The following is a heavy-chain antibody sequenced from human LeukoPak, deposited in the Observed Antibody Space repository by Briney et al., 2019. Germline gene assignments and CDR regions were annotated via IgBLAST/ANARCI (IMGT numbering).Heavy chain of an antibody. D-gene: IGHD2-15*01. J-gene: IGHJ6*02. CDR3: ARDLDIVVVAAALRHYGLDV. Sequence: VSVKVSCKASGYTFTSYSISWVRQAPGQGLEWMGWISAYNGNTIYAQKVKGRVTMTTDTSTSTAYMELRSLKSDDTAVYYCARDLDIVVVAAALRHYGLDVWGQGTTVTVSS. CDR2: ISAYNGNT. CDR1: GYTFTSYS. V-gene: IGHV1-18*01.